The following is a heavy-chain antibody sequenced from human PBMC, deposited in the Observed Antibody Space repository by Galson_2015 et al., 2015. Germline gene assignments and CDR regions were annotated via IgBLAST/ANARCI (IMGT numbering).Heavy chain of an antibody. D-gene: IGHD1-26*01. CDR1: GFTFSSYW. Sequence: SLRLSCAASGFTFSSYWMSWVRQAPGKGLEWVANIKQDGSEKYYVDSVKGRFTISRDNAKNSLYLQMNSLRAEDTAVYYCARDLGGSYPTFDYWGQGTLVTVSS. J-gene: IGHJ4*02. V-gene: IGHV3-7*03. CDR3: ARDLGGSYPTFDY. CDR2: IKQDGSEK.